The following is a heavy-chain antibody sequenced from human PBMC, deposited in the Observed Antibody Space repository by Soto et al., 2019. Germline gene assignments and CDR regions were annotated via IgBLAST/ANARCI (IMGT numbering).Heavy chain of an antibody. D-gene: IGHD3-22*01. CDR2: INPSGGST. V-gene: IGHV1-46*01. J-gene: IGHJ4*02. CDR3: ARADYYGSSGYHLDY. CDR1: GYPFTNFY. Sequence: QVQVAQSGAEVKRPGASVKVSCWASGYPFTNFYIHWVRQAPGQGLEWMGIINPSGGSTAYAQKFLGRLTMTRDTSTSTVYMEVSGLRSEDTAVYYCARADYYGSSGYHLDYWGQGTLVTVSS.